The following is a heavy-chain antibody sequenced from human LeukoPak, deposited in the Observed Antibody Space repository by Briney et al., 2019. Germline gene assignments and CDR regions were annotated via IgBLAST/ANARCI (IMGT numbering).Heavy chain of an antibody. D-gene: IGHD3-3*01. Sequence: VASVKVSCKASGGTFSSYAISWVRQAPGQGLEWMGGIIPIFGTANYAQKFQGRVTITTDESTSTAYMELSSLRSEDTAVYYCATARESITIFGVVICYFDYWGQGTLVTVSS. CDR3: ATARESITIFGVVICYFDY. CDR1: GGTFSSYA. J-gene: IGHJ4*02. V-gene: IGHV1-69*05. CDR2: IIPIFGTA.